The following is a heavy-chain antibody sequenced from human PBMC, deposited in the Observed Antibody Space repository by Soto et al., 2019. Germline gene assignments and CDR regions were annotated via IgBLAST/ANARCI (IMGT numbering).Heavy chain of an antibody. CDR2: IYYSGST. V-gene: IGHV4-59*01. J-gene: IGHJ4*02. CDR3: ASVDTAMVSPFSD. Sequence: PSETLSLTCTVSGGSISSYYWSWIRQPPGKGLEWIGYIYYSGSTNYNPSLKSRVTISVDTSKNQFSLKLSSVPAADTAVYYCASVDTAMVSPFSDWGQGTLVTVSS. D-gene: IGHD5-18*01. CDR1: GGSISSYY.